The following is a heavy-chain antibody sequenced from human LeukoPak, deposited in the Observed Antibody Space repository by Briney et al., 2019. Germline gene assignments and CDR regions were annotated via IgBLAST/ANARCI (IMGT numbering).Heavy chain of an antibody. Sequence: SETLSLTCTVSGGSISSGSYYWIWIRQPAGKGLEWIGRIYTSGSTNYNPSLKSRVPISVDTSKNQFSLKLSSVTAADTAVYSCARTLPYYDILTGFYYYYMDVWGKGTPVTISS. CDR1: GGSISSGSYY. V-gene: IGHV4-61*02. CDR3: ARTLPYYDILTGFYYYYMDV. D-gene: IGHD3-9*01. J-gene: IGHJ6*03. CDR2: IYTSGST.